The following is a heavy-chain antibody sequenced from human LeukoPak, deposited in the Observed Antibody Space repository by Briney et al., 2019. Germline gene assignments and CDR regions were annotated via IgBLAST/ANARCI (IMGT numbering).Heavy chain of an antibody. J-gene: IGHJ6*03. CDR1: GFTFSTYE. CDR3: AKDGSTDCSSTSCYRHYMDV. V-gene: IGHV3-48*03. Sequence: GGSLRLSCAASGFTFSTYEMTWVHQSPGKGLEWVSYISSSGSTIYYADSVKGRFTISRDNSKNSLYLQMNSLRTEDTALYYCAKDGSTDCSSTSCYRHYMDVWGKGTTVTVSS. CDR2: ISSSGSTI. D-gene: IGHD2-2*01.